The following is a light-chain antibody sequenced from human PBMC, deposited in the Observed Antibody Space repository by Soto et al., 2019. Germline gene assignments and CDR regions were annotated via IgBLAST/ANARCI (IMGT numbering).Light chain of an antibody. Sequence: EIVLTQSPATLSLSPGERATLSCRASQSVSSYLGWYQQKPGQAPRLLIYDAANRATGIPARFSGSGSGTDFTLTISSLEPEDFALYYCQQRSNWPLTFGPGTKVDIK. CDR1: QSVSSY. J-gene: IGKJ3*01. V-gene: IGKV3-11*01. CDR3: QQRSNWPLT. CDR2: DAA.